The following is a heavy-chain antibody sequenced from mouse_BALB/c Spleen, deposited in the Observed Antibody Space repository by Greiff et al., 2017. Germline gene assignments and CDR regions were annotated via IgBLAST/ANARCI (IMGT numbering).Heavy chain of an antibody. Sequence: EVKLMESGGGLVQPGGSRKLSCAASGFTFSSFGMHWVRQAPEKGLEWVAYISSGSSTIYYADTVKGRFTISRDNPKNTLFLQMTSLRSEDTAMYYCARYYGNYGYAMDYWGQGTSVTVSS. CDR3: ARYYGNYGYAMDY. CDR1: GFTFSSFG. V-gene: IGHV5-17*02. D-gene: IGHD2-1*01. CDR2: ISSGSSTI. J-gene: IGHJ4*01.